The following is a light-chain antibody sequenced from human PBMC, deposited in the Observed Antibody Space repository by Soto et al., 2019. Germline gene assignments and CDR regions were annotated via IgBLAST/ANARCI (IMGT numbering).Light chain of an antibody. J-gene: IGLJ3*02. CDR1: SSNIGAGYD. Sequence: QSVLTQPPSVSGAPGQRVTISCTGSSSNIGAGYDVHWYQQLPGTAPKLLIYGNSNRPSGVPDRFSGSKSGTSASLAITGLQAEDAADYYCQSYDSSLSGWVFGGGTKVTVL. CDR2: GNS. V-gene: IGLV1-40*01. CDR3: QSYDSSLSGWV.